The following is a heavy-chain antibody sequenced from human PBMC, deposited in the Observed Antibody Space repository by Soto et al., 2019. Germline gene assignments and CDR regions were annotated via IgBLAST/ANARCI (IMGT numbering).Heavy chain of an antibody. V-gene: IGHV1-46*03. CDR2: INPSGGST. J-gene: IGHJ5*02. CDR3: ARDRDRWDCSSTSCYLRFPNWFDP. Sequence: ASVKVSCKASGYTFTSYYMHWVRQAPGQGLEWMGIINPSGGSTSYAQKFQGRVTMTRDTSTSTVYMELSSLRSEDTAVYYCARDRDRWDCSSTSCYLRFPNWFDPWGQGTLVTVSS. D-gene: IGHD2-2*01. CDR1: GYTFTSYY.